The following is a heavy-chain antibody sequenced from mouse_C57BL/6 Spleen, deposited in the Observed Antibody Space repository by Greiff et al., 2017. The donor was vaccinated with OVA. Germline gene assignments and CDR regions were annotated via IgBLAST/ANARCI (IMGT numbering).Heavy chain of an antibody. CDR3: AREGDYGNYWYFDV. CDR1: GYAFSSSW. Sequence: QVQLKQSGPELVKPGASVKISCKASGYAFSSSWLNWVKQRPGKGLEWIGRIYPGDGDTNYHGKFKGKATLTADKSSSTAYMQLSSLASEDSAVYFCAREGDYGNYWYFDVWGTGTTVNVSS. J-gene: IGHJ1*03. CDR2: IYPGDGDT. D-gene: IGHD2-1*01. V-gene: IGHV1-82*01.